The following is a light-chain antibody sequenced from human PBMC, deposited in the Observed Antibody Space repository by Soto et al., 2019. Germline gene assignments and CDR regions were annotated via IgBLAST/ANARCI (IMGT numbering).Light chain of an antibody. CDR2: GNS. CDR3: QSYDSSLSGSVV. J-gene: IGLJ2*01. V-gene: IGLV1-40*01. CDR1: SSNIGAGYD. Sequence: QSVLTQPPSVSGAPGQRVTISCTGSSSNIGAGYDVNWYQQLPRTAPKLLIYGNSNRPSGVPDRFSGSKSGTSSSLAITGLQAEDEADYYCQSYDSSLSGSVVFGGGTKLTVL.